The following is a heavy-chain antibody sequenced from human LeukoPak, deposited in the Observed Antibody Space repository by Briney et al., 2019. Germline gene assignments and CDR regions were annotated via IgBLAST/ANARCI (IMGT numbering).Heavy chain of an antibody. CDR1: GFTFSTVA. J-gene: IGHJ3*02. CDR3: AKGSADAFDI. V-gene: IGHV3-23*01. CDR2: ISGSGVT. Sequence: GGSLRLSCAASGFTFSTVAMTWVRQAPGKGLEWVSGISGSGVTDYADSVKGRFTISRVNSKNTVYLQINSLRAEDTAVYYCAKGSADAFDIWGQGTMVTVSS.